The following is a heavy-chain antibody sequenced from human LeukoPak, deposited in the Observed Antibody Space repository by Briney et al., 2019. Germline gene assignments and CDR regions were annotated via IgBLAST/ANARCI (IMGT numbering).Heavy chain of an antibody. CDR1: GYIFTDYY. V-gene: IGHV1-8*03. Sequence: ASVTVSCKASGYIFTDYYIHWVRQATGQGLEWMGWMNPNSGNTGYAQKFQGRVTITRNTSISTAYMELSSLRSEDTAVYYCARSYYDSSGYYFDAFDIWGQGTMVTVSS. CDR2: MNPNSGNT. J-gene: IGHJ3*02. CDR3: ARSYYDSSGYYFDAFDI. D-gene: IGHD3-22*01.